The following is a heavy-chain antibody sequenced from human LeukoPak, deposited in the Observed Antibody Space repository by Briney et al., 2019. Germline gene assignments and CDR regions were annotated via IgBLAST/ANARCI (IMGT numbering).Heavy chain of an antibody. Sequence: SETLSLTCTVSGYSISSGYYWGWIRQPPGKGLEWIGSIYHSGSTYYNPSLKSRVTISVDTSKNQFSLQLNSVTPEDTAVYYCARGQQWLVVYYYYYMDVWGKGTTVTVSS. CDR1: GYSISSGYY. D-gene: IGHD6-19*01. CDR3: ARGQQWLVVYYYYYMDV. CDR2: IYHSGST. J-gene: IGHJ6*03. V-gene: IGHV4-38-2*02.